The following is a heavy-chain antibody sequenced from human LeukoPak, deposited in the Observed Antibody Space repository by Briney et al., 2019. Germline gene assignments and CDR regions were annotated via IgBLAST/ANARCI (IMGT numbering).Heavy chain of an antibody. Sequence: GGSLRLSCAASGFTFSTYSMNWVRQAPGKGLEWVSFISTSSSYIYYADSVKGRFTISRDNAKNSPYLQMNSLRAEDTAVYYCARVWGDSTTDYDILTGYYSIDYWGQGTLVTVSS. CDR2: ISTSSSYI. CDR3: ARVWGDSTTDYDILTGYYSIDY. J-gene: IGHJ4*02. D-gene: IGHD3-9*01. CDR1: GFTFSTYS. V-gene: IGHV3-21*01.